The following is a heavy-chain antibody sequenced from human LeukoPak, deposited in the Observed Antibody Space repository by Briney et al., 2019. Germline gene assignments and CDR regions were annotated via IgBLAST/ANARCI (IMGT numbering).Heavy chain of an antibody. Sequence: GGSLRFSCAASGFSVSSYDIHWVRQAPGQGLEWVAFIRNDGSNKNYADSVKGRFTISRDNFMSTVYLQMNSLRAEDTSVYYCAKDRQTITIFGVVNTPRANFDYWGQGTLVTVSS. CDR2: IRNDGSNK. V-gene: IGHV3-30*02. CDR3: AKDRQTITIFGVVNTPRANFDY. D-gene: IGHD3-3*01. J-gene: IGHJ4*02. CDR1: GFSVSSYD.